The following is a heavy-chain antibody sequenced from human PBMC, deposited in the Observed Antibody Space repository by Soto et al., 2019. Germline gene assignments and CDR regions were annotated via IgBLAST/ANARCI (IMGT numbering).Heavy chain of an antibody. V-gene: IGHV3-30*18. Sequence: QVQLVESGGGGVQPGRSLRLSCAASGFTFSSYAMHWVRQAPGKGLEWVAVISYDGRNKYYADSVKGRFTISRDNSKNTLYLHMSSLRAEDTAVYYCVKDGSSGWPYYYGMAVWGQGTTVTVSS. CDR1: GFTFSSYA. D-gene: IGHD6-19*01. CDR2: ISYDGRNK. CDR3: VKDGSSGWPYYYGMAV. J-gene: IGHJ6*02.